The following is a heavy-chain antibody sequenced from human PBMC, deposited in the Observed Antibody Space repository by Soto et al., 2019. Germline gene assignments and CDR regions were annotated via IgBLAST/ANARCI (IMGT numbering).Heavy chain of an antibody. J-gene: IGHJ5*02. CDR3: ARDRFYYGSGSRPNWFDP. CDR1: GGTFSSYA. D-gene: IGHD3-10*01. CDR2: IIPIFGTA. V-gene: IGHV1-69*06. Sequence: SVKVSCKASGGTFSSYAISWVRQAPGQGLEWMGGIIPIFGTANYAQKSQGRVTMTADTSTSTVYMELSSLRSEDTAVYYCARDRFYYGSGSRPNWFDPWGQGTLVTVSS.